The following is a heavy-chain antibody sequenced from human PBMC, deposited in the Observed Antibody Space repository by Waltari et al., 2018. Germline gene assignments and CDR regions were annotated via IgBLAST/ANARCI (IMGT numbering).Heavy chain of an antibody. J-gene: IGHJ4*02. CDR1: GFTFSSYA. V-gene: IGHV3-30-3*01. CDR2: ISYDGSNK. CDR3: ARGHCSSTSCFISDY. Sequence: QVQLVESGGGVVQPGRSLRLSCAASGFTFSSYAMHWVRQAPGKGLEWVAVISYDGSNKYYADSVKGRFTISRDSSKNTLYLQMNSLRAEDTAVYYCARGHCSSTSCFISDYWGQGTLVTVSS. D-gene: IGHD2-2*01.